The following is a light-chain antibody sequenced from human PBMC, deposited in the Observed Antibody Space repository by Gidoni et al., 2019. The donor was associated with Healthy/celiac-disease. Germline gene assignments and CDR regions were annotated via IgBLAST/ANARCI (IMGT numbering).Light chain of an antibody. Sequence: DIQMTQSPSSVSASVGDRVTITCRASQGISSWLAWYQQKTGKAPKLLIYAASRLQSWVPSRCSGSGSGTNFTLLISSMEPEEFATYYCQQANSVPPLTFGGGTKVEIK. V-gene: IGKV1-12*01. CDR2: AAS. J-gene: IGKJ4*01. CDR3: QQANSVPPLT. CDR1: QGISSW.